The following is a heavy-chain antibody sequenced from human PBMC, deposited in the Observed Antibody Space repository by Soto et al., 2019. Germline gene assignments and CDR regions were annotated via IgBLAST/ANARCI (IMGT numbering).Heavy chain of an antibody. Sequence: NPSETLSLTCTVSGGAISSYYWSWIRQPPGKGLEWIGYIYYSGSTNYNPSLKSRVTISVDTSKNQFSLKLSSVTAADTAVYYCAREGLTGTIGLYYYYGMDVWGQGTTVT. CDR3: AREGLTGTIGLYYYYGMDV. V-gene: IGHV4-59*01. J-gene: IGHJ6*02. CDR2: IYYSGST. CDR1: GGAISSYY. D-gene: IGHD1-7*01.